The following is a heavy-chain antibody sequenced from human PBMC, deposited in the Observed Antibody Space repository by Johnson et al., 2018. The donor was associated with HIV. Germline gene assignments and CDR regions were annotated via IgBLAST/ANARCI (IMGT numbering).Heavy chain of an antibody. CDR3: AKSRAGGDYDAFDV. D-gene: IGHD2-21*01. Sequence: VQVLESGGGLVQPGGSLRLSCAASGFTFSSYAMSWVRQAPGKGLEWVSAISSSGGSTYYTDSVKGRFTISRDNSKNTLYLQVNSLRAEDTAIYYCAKSRAGGDYDAFDVWGQGTMVTVSS. V-gene: IGHV3-23*01. J-gene: IGHJ3*01. CDR2: ISSSGGST. CDR1: GFTFSSYA.